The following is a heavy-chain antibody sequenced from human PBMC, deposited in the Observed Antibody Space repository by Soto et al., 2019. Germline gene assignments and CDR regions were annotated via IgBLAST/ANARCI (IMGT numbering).Heavy chain of an antibody. CDR1: GFTFSGFA. D-gene: IGHD6-6*01. J-gene: IGHJ4*02. CDR2: ISGSGGST. CDR3: AKGNSSARAYYFDY. Sequence: EVQLLESGGGLAQPGGSLRLSCAASGFTFSGFAMSWVRQAPGKGLEWVSAISGSGGSTYHADSVKGRCTISRDNSKNTMYLEMNKLRSDDTVVYYCAKGNSSARAYYFDYWGQGTLATVSS. V-gene: IGHV3-23*01.